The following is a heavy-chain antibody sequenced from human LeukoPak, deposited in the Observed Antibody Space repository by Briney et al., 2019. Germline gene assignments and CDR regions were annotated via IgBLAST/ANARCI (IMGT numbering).Heavy chain of an antibody. D-gene: IGHD6-19*01. Sequence: GASVKVSCKASGGTFSSYAISWVRQAPGQGLEWMGGIIPIFGTANYAQKFQGRVTITADKSTSTAYMELSSLRSEDTAVYYCGGAGVLYYYYYMDVWGKGTTVTVSS. J-gene: IGHJ6*03. CDR1: GGTFSSYA. CDR2: IIPIFGTA. CDR3: GGAGVLYYYYYMDV. V-gene: IGHV1-69*06.